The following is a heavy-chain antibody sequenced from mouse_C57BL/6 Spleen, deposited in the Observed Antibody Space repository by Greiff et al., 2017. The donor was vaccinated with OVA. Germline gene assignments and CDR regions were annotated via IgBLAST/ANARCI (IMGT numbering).Heavy chain of an antibody. CDR1: GFTFSSYG. CDR2: ISSGGSYT. D-gene: IGHD4-1*01. CDR3: ARHGTGHYAMYY. Sequence: EVQRVESGGDLVKPGGSLKLSCAASGFTFSSYGMSWVRQTPDKRLEWVATISSGGSYTYYPDSVKGRFTISRDNAKNTLYLQMSSLQYEDTAMYYCARHGTGHYAMYYWGQGTSVTVSS. J-gene: IGHJ4*01. V-gene: IGHV5-6*01.